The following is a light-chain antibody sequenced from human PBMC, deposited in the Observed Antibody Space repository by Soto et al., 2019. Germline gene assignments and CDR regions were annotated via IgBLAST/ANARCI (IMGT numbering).Light chain of an antibody. CDR2: GAS. Sequence: IVLTQSPGTLSLSPGERATLSCRASQSVSSGSLAWYHQKPGQAPRLLIYGASNRATGIPDRFSGSGSGTDFTLTISSLEPEDFAVYYFQQYGNSPYTFGQGTNLEIK. CDR3: QQYGNSPYT. CDR1: QSVSSGS. J-gene: IGKJ2*01. V-gene: IGKV3-20*01.